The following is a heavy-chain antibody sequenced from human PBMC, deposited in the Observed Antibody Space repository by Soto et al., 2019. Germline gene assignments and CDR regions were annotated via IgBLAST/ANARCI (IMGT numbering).Heavy chain of an antibody. CDR3: ARVLAGTRTPGYYYYYGMDV. CDR1: SGSIISRNW. V-gene: IGHV4-4*02. J-gene: IGHJ6*02. CDR2: IYHSGST. D-gene: IGHD6-13*01. Sequence: SQTRSLTCAVSSGSIISRNWWSWISQPPGKGLEWIGEIYHSGSTNYNPSLKSRVTISVDTSKNQFSLKLSSVTAADTAVYYCARVLAGTRTPGYYYYYGMDVWGQGTTVTVSS.